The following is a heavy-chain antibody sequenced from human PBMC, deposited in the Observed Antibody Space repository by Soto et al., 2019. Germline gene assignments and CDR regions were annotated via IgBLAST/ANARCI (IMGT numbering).Heavy chain of an antibody. Sequence: PGGSLRLSCAASGFTFSSYSMNWVRQAPGKGLEWVSSISSSSSYIYYADSVRGRFTISRDNAKNSLYLQMNSLRAEDTAVYYCARVSYDSSDDAFDIWGQGTMVTVSS. CDR1: GFTFSSYS. CDR3: ARVSYDSSDDAFDI. J-gene: IGHJ3*02. CDR2: ISSSSSYI. D-gene: IGHD3-22*01. V-gene: IGHV3-21*01.